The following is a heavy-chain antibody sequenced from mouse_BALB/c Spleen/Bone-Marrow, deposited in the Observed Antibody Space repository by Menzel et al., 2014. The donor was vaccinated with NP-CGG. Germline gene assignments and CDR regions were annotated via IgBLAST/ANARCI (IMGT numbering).Heavy chain of an antibody. CDR3: ARDSFLITRALDF. Sequence: VQLQQSGPGLVAPSQSLSITCTVSGFSLTGYGVSWVRQPPGKGLEWLRMIWGDGSTDYNSALKSRLNISKDNSKSQVFLKMNSLQTDDTARYYCARDSFLITRALDFWGQGTSITVSS. CDR2: IWGDGST. J-gene: IGHJ4*01. V-gene: IGHV2-6-7*01. CDR1: GFSLTGYG. D-gene: IGHD2-4*01.